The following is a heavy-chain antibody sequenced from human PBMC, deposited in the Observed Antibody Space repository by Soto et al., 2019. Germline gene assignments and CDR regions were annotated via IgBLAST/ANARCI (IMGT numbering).Heavy chain of an antibody. D-gene: IGHD2-15*01. CDR2: IKQDGSEK. V-gene: IGHV3-7*01. Sequence: EVQLVESGGGLVQPGGSLRLSCAASGFTFSSYWMSWVRQAPGKGLEWVANIKQDGSEKYYVDSVKGRFTISRDNAKKSLFLQRNSLRAEETAVYYCARVTAPGYCSGGSCYTYYYYYMDVWGKGTTVTVSS. J-gene: IGHJ6*03. CDR1: GFTFSSYW. CDR3: ARVTAPGYCSGGSCYTYYYYYMDV.